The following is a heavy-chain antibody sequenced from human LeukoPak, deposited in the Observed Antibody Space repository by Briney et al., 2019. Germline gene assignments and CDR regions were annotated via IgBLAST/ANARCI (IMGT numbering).Heavy chain of an antibody. Sequence: GGSLRLSCAASGFTFSSYEMNWVRQAPGKGLEWVSYISTTGSSIYYSDSVKGRFTISRDNVKNLLYLQMNSLRAEDTAVYYCARVQRGIAVALDYWGQGTLATVSS. CDR2: ISTTGSSI. CDR1: GFTFSSYE. J-gene: IGHJ4*02. CDR3: ARVQRGIAVALDY. V-gene: IGHV3-48*03. D-gene: IGHD6-19*01.